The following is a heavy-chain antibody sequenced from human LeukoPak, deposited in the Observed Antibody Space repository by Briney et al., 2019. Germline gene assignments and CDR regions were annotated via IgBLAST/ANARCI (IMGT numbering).Heavy chain of an antibody. CDR1: GFSFSTIY. Sequence: GGSLRLSCAASGFSFSTIYMSWVCQTPGQGLEWVANINVDGTAEYYVDSVKGRFTISRDNANNSLYLQMNSLRAEDTAVYYCARDPYRFAFDIWGQGTVVLVSS. J-gene: IGHJ3*02. CDR3: ARDPYRFAFDI. CDR2: INVDGTAE. D-gene: IGHD1-26*01. V-gene: IGHV3-7*03.